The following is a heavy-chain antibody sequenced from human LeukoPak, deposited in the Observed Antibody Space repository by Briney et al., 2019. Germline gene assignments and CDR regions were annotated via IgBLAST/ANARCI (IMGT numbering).Heavy chain of an antibody. J-gene: IGHJ5*02. CDR1: GYTFTGYY. CDR3: ARVKQWLVVVNWFAP. CDR2: INPNSGGT. D-gene: IGHD6-19*01. V-gene: IGHV1-2*02. Sequence: ASVKVSCKASGYTFTGYYMHWVRQAPGKGLEWMGWINPNSGGTNYAQKFQGRVTMTRDTSISTAYMELSRLRSDDTAVYYCARVKQWLVVVNWFAPWGQGTLVTVSS.